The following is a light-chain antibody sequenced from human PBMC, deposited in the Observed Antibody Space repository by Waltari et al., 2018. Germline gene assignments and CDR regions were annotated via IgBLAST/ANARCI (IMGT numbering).Light chain of an antibody. V-gene: IGLV1-40*01. CDR2: SFS. J-gene: IGLJ2*01. CDR1: KSNIGAAFD. CDR3: QSYDTTLSAVV. Sequence: QSVLTQPPSVSGAPGQRVTISCSGTKSNIGAAFDVHWYQQFPGKAPKLLLHSFSNRPSGVSDRFSVFKSGASASLVITGLQAEDEAMYYCQSYDTTLSAVVFGGGTRLTV.